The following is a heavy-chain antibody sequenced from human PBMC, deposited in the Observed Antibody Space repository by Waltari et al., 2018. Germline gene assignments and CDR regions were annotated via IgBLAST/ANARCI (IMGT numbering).Heavy chain of an antibody. V-gene: IGHV3-48*01. D-gene: IGHD6-13*01. CDR2: ISSSSSTI. J-gene: IGHJ4*02. CDR3: ARESSSWYWLS. Sequence: EVQLVESGGGLVQPGGSLRLSCAASGFTFSSYSMNWVRQAPGKGREGVSYISSSSSTIYYADSVKGRFTISRDNAKNSLYLQMNSLRAEDTAVYYCARESSSWYWLSWGQGTLVTVSS. CDR1: GFTFSSYS.